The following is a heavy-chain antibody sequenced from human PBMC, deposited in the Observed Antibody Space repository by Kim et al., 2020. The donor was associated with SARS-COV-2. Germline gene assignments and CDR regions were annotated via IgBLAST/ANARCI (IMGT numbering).Heavy chain of an antibody. CDR3: VRVRGTCGAGNCYGDS. V-gene: IGHV3-74*01. CDR1: GFTFSAYG. J-gene: IGHJ4*02. D-gene: IGHD2-15*01. Sequence: GGSLRLSCAASGFTFSAYGMFWVRQAPGKGLVWVSRITTDGTSTLYADSVKGRFTISRDNAKNTLSLQMNSLRAEDTAVYYCVRVRGTCGAGNCYGDSWGQGTLVTVSS. CDR2: ITTDGTST.